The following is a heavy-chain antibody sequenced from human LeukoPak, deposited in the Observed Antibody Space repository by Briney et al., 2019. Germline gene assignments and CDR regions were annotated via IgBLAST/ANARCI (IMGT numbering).Heavy chain of an antibody. J-gene: IGHJ4*02. CDR2: IYTSGST. Sequence: PSQTLSLTCTVSGGSGSRGSYYWSWIRQPAGKGLEWIGRIYTSGSTNYSPSLKSRVTISVDTSKSQLSLKLSSVTAADTAVYYCARVNGCGVVTRVWGQGTLVSVSS. CDR3: ARVNGCGVVTRV. CDR1: GGSGSRGSYY. D-gene: IGHD3-3*01. V-gene: IGHV4-61*02.